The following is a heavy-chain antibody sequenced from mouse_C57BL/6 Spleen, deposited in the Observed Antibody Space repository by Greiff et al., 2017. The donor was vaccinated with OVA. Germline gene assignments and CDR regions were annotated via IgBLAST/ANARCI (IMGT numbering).Heavy chain of an antibody. Sequence: EVQLQESGPGLVKPSQSLSLTCSVTGYSITSGYYWNWIRQFPGNKLEWMGYISYDGSNNYNPSLKNRISITRDTSKNQFFLKLNSVTTEDTATYYCARDRGYGNSWFAYWGQGTLVTVSA. J-gene: IGHJ3*01. CDR1: GYSITSGYY. V-gene: IGHV3-6*01. CDR3: ARDRGYGNSWFAY. D-gene: IGHD2-1*01. CDR2: ISYDGSN.